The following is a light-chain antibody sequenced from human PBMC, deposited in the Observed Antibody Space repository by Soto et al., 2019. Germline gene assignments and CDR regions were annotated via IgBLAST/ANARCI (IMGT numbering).Light chain of an antibody. CDR2: DAS. CDR1: QNINTW. Sequence: DIQMTQSPSTLSASVGDTVTMTCRASQNINTWVAWFQQKPGLVPKLLIYDASTLARGVPSRFSGSASGTEFSFTITSLQPDDFAAYYCQQYSDYPWT. V-gene: IGKV1-5*01. CDR3: QQYSDYPWT. J-gene: IGKJ1*01.